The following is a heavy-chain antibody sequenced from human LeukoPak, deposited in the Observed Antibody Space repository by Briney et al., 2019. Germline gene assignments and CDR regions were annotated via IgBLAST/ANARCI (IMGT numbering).Heavy chain of an antibody. CDR2: INEDGSGK. V-gene: IGHV3-7*01. CDR1: GFTFSNYW. CDR3: ARYDGDV. D-gene: IGHD3-16*01. Sequence: PGGSLRLSCVSSGFTFSNYWMKWVRQAPGKGLEWVASINEDGSGKFSVGSVKDRITISRDNTRNSLDLQINSLTVEDTAIYYCARYDGDVWGTGTTVTVSS. J-gene: IGHJ6*04.